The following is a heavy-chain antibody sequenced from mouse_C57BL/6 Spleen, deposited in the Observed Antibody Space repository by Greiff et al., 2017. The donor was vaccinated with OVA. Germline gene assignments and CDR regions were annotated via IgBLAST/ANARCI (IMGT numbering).Heavy chain of an antibody. J-gene: IGHJ2*01. CDR2: IRLKSDNYAT. Sequence: EVHLVESGGGLVQPGGSMKLSCVASGFTFSNYWMNWVRQSPEKGLEWVAQIRLKSDNYATHYAESVKGRFTISRDDSKSSVYLQMNNLRAEDTVIYYWTGRGTTLAEYWGQGTTLTVSS. D-gene: IGHD1-1*01. V-gene: IGHV6-3*01. CDR3: TGRGTTLAEY. CDR1: GFTFSNYW.